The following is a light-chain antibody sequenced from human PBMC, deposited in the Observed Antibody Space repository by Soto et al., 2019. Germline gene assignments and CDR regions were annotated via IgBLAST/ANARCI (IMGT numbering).Light chain of an antibody. CDR1: QGISNY. CDR2: AAS. Sequence: DIQMTQSPSSLSASVGDRVTITCRASQGISNYLAWYQQKPGKPPKHLIFAASTLQSGVPSRSSGSGSGTEFTLIISSLQPEDVANYYCQKYDSAPYTFGQGTGLEIK. CDR3: QKYDSAPYT. J-gene: IGKJ2*01. V-gene: IGKV1-27*01.